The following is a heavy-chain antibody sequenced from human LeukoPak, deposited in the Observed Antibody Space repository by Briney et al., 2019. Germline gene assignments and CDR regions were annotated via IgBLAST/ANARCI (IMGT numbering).Heavy chain of an antibody. CDR2: INPNSGGT. J-gene: IGHJ4*02. D-gene: IGHD3-16*01. CDR3: ARDPPNDPSYFDY. V-gene: IGHV1-2*02. Sequence: ASVNVSCKASGYTFTDYYMHWVRQAPGQGLAWMGWINPNSGGTNYAQKFQGRGTMTRDTSISTAYMELSRLRSDDTAVYYCARDPPNDPSYFDYWGQGTLVTVSS. CDR1: GYTFTDYY.